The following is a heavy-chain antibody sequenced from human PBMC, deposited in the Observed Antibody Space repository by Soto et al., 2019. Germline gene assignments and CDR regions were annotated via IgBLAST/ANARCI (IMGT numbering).Heavy chain of an antibody. CDR1: GGSVSGDKNY. J-gene: IGHJ3*01. D-gene: IGHD3-16*01. V-gene: IGHV4-61*01. Sequence: QVQLQESGPGLVKPSETLSLTCSVSGGSVSGDKNYWSWIRQSPGKGLEWIGFISYSGATIYNPSPKSRLTISVDRSKNQFSLRLSSVTASDTGLYYCATSPRFAFDFWGQGTTVIVSS. CDR3: ATSPRFAFDF. CDR2: ISYSGAT.